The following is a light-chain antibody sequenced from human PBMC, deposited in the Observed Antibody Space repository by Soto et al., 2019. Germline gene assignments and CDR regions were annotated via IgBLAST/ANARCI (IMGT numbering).Light chain of an antibody. V-gene: IGKV3-11*01. CDR3: QQRRNWSPLT. CDR1: QSVSSY. J-gene: IGKJ4*01. Sequence: ELVLTQSPATLSLSPGERATLSCRASQSVSSYLAWYQQKPGYAPRLLIYDASNRDTGIPARLSGSGSGTDFTLTISSLEPEDFAVYYCQQRRNWSPLTFGGGTKVEIK. CDR2: DAS.